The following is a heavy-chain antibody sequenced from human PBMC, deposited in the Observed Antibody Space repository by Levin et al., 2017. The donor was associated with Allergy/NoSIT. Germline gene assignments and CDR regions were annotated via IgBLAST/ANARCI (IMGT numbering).Heavy chain of an antibody. CDR3: ARAPRTGYSSSWYPKPYYYYGMDV. D-gene: IGHD6-13*01. Sequence: ESLKISCAVYGGSFSGYYWSWIRQPPGKGLEWIGEINHSGSTNYNPSLKSRVTISVDTSKNQFSLKLSSVTAADTAVYYCARAPRTGYSSSWYPKPYYYYGMDVWGQGTTVTVSS. V-gene: IGHV4-34*01. CDR1: GGSFSGYY. J-gene: IGHJ6*02. CDR2: INHSGST.